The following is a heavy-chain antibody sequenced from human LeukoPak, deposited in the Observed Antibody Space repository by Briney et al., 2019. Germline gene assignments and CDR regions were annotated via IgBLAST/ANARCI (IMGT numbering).Heavy chain of an antibody. CDR1: GGSFSGYY. CDR3: AREAAHPRYYGMDV. Sequence: SETLSLTCAVYGGSFSGYYWSWIRQPPGKGLEWIGEINHSGSANYNPSLKSRVTISVDTSKNQFSLKVSTVTAADTAVYYCAREAAHPRYYGMDVWGQGTTVTVSS. CDR2: INHSGSA. J-gene: IGHJ6*02. V-gene: IGHV4-34*01. D-gene: IGHD6-6*01.